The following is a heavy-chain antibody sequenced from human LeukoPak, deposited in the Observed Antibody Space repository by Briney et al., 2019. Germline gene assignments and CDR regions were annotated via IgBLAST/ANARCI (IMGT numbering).Heavy chain of an antibody. D-gene: IGHD3-3*01. V-gene: IGHV3-33*06. Sequence: GRSLRLSCAASGFTFSSYGMHWVRQAPGKGLEWVAVIWYDGSNKYYADSVKGRFTISRDNTKNTLYLQMNSLRAEDTAVYYCAKDWAIFGVVTDLFDYWGQGTLVTVSS. CDR1: GFTFSSYG. J-gene: IGHJ4*02. CDR3: AKDWAIFGVVTDLFDY. CDR2: IWYDGSNK.